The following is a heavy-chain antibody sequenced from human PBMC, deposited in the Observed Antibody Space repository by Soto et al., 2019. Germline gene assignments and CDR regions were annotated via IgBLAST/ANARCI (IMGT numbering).Heavy chain of an antibody. CDR1: GGSFTGYF. CDR3: APTPRLLVP. Sequence: QAQLQQSGAGLLKPSETLSLTCTVSGGSFTGYFYSWIRQPPGKGLEWIGEINDGGITKYNPSLRSRVTMSADTAKQQLSLRLTSLTVADTAVYYCAPTPRLLVPWGQGSPVFVSS. V-gene: IGHV4-34*02. J-gene: IGHJ5*02. CDR2: INDGGIT. D-gene: IGHD2-8*02.